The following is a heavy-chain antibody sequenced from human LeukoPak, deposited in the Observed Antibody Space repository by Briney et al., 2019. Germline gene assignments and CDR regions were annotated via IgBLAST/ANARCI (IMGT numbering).Heavy chain of an antibody. D-gene: IGHD6-19*01. J-gene: IGHJ6*03. CDR2: IIPIFGTA. CDR3: AKDFGTKSAVGYYYYYYMDV. V-gene: IGHV1-69*06. Sequence: ASVKVSCKASGGTFSSYAISWVRQTPGQGLEWMGGIIPIFGTANYAQKFQGRVTITADKSTSTAYMELSSLRAEDTALYYCAKDFGTKSAVGYYYYYYMDVWGKGTTVTVSS. CDR1: GGTFSSYA.